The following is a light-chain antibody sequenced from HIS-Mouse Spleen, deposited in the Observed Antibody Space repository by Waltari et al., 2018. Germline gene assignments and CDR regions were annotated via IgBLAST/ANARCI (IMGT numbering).Light chain of an antibody. V-gene: IGLV3-27*01. CDR2: KDS. Sequence: SYELTQPSSVSVSPGQTARITCSGDVLAKKYARWFQQKQGQAPVLVIYKDSERPSGIPERVAGSSSGTAVTLTISGAQVEDEADYYCYSAADNNLVFVGGTKLTVL. CDR3: YSAADNNLV. J-gene: IGLJ3*02. CDR1: VLAKKY.